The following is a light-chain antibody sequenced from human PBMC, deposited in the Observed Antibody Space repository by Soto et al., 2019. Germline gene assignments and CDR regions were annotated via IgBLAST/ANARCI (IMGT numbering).Light chain of an antibody. J-gene: IGLJ2*01. CDR2: DVS. CDR1: SSDVGGYNY. V-gene: IGLV2-11*01. CDR3: CSYAGSYTVV. Sequence: QSALTQPRSVSGSPGQSVTISCTGTSSDVGGYNYVFWYQQHPGKAPKLMIYDVSKRPSGVPDRFSGSKSGNTASLTISGLQAEDEADYYCCSYAGSYTVVFGGGTK.